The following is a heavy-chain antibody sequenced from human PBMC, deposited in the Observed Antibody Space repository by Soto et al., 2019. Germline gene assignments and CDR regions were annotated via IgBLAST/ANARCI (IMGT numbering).Heavy chain of an antibody. D-gene: IGHD6-6*01. Sequence: QVQLVESGGGVVQPGRSLRLSCAASGFTLSSYAMHWVRQAPGKGLEWVAVISYDGSNKYYADSVKGRFTISRDNSKNTLYLQMNSLRAEDTAVYYCARGTGIAARRAGFDYWGQGTLVTVSS. CDR3: ARGTGIAARRAGFDY. CDR1: GFTLSSYA. J-gene: IGHJ4*02. CDR2: ISYDGSNK. V-gene: IGHV3-30-3*01.